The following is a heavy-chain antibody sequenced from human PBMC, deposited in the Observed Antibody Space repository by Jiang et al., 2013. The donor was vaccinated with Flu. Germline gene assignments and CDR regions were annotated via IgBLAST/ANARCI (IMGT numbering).Heavy chain of an antibody. V-gene: IGHV4-59*01. CDR2: IYYSGST. J-gene: IGHJ6*02. CDR1: GGSISSYY. D-gene: IGHD3-22*01. CDR3: ARERARFYHENSGCMDA. Sequence: GPGLVKPSETLSLTCTVSGGSISSYYWSWIRQPPGKGLEWIGYIYYSGSTNYNPSLKSRVTISVDTSKNQFSLKLSSVTAADTAVYYCARERARFYHENSGCMDAWGQGTTVTVSS.